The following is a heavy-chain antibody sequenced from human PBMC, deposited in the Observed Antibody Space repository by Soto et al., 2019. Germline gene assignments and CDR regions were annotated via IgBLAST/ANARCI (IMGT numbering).Heavy chain of an antibody. CDR1: GFTFTTAW. CDR2: IKSKTDGGTP. J-gene: IGHJ6*02. V-gene: IGHV3-15*07. CDR3: TRETTPDFWSGYYYYGMDV. D-gene: IGHD3-3*01. Sequence: PGGSLRLSCAAPGFTFTTAWINWVRQAPGKGLEWVGRIKSKTDGGTPDFAAPVRGRFAISRDDSKSMVYLQMNSLKTEDTAVYYCTRETTPDFWSGYYYYGMDVWGQGTTVTVSS.